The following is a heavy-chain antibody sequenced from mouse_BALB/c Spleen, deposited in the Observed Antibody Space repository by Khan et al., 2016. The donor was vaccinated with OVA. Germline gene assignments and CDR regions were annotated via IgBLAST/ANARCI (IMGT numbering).Heavy chain of an antibody. CDR1: GYTFTSYT. CDR3: ARDVAYYRNDGWFAY. J-gene: IGHJ3*01. Sequence: QVQLKQSGAELARPGASVKMSCKASGYTFTSYTMHWVKHRPGQGLEWIGYINPSSNYTNSNQKFKDKATLTADKSSSTAYMQLSSLTSEDSAVYYCARDVAYYRNDGWFAYWGQGTLVTVSA. V-gene: IGHV1-4*01. D-gene: IGHD2-14*01. CDR2: INPSSNYT.